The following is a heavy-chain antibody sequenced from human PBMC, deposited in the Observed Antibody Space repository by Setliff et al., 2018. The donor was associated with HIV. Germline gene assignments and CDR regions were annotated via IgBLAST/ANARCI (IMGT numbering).Heavy chain of an antibody. CDR2: IYTSGRT. CDR1: GGSISSYY. V-gene: IGHV4-4*07. D-gene: IGHD2-2*01. CDR3: ARLDCSSSSGFVDY. J-gene: IGHJ4*02. Sequence: SETLSLTCTVSGGSISSYYWSWIRQPAGKGLEWIGRIYTSGRTNYNPSLKSRVDMSVDTSKNQFSLKLSSVTTADTAAYYCARLDCSSSSGFVDYWGQGTLVTVSS.